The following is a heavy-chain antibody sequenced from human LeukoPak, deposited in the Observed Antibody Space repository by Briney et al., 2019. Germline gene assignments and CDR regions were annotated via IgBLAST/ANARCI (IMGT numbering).Heavy chain of an antibody. CDR1: GGSISSYY. Sequence: SETLSLTCTVSGGSISSYYWSWIRQPPGKGLEWIGYIYYSGSTNYNPSLKSRVTISVDTSKNQFSLKLSSVTAADTAMYYCARATYSGPDYWGQGTLVTVSS. CDR2: IYYSGST. CDR3: ARATYSGPDY. J-gene: IGHJ4*02. D-gene: IGHD5-12*01. V-gene: IGHV4-59*12.